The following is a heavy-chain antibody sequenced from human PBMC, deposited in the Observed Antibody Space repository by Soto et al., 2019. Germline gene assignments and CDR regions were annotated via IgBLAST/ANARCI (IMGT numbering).Heavy chain of an antibody. Sequence: EVQLVGSGGGLVQPGGSLRLSCAASGFTFSSYSMNWVRQAPGKGLEWVSYISSSSSTIYYADSVKGRFTISRDNAKNSLYLQMNSLRDEDTAVYYCARSTYYYGSGSYFIGYWGQGTLVTVSS. D-gene: IGHD3-10*01. CDR2: ISSSSSTI. CDR3: ARSTYYYGSGSYFIGY. CDR1: GFTFSSYS. V-gene: IGHV3-48*02. J-gene: IGHJ4*02.